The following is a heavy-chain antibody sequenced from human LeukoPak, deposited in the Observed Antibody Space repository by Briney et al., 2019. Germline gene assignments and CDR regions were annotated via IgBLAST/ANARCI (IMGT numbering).Heavy chain of an antibody. V-gene: IGHV4-38-2*01. Sequence: SETLSLTCAVSGYSISSGYYWGWIRQPPGKGLEWIGSIYHSGSTYYNPSLKSRVTISVDTSKNQFSLKLSSVTAADTAVYYCARQGWEWELLGSGSFDYWGQGTLVTVCS. CDR2: IYHSGST. CDR3: ARQGWEWELLGSGSFDY. CDR1: GYSISSGYY. D-gene: IGHD1-26*01. J-gene: IGHJ4*02.